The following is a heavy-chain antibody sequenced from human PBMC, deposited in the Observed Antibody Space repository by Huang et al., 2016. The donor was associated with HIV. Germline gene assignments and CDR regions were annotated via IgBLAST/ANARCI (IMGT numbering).Heavy chain of an antibody. CDR2: ISSDGGST. D-gene: IGHD3-22*01. J-gene: IGHJ4*02. CDR3: ARDPRIQSWLNFFDY. CDR1: GFSISSYW. Sequence: EVQLVESGGGLVQPGGSLRLSCAASGFSISSYWMHWVRQAPGKGLVWVTSISSDGGSTSDADAVKGRFTISRDNAKNTLYLQMNSLRAEDTAVYYCARDPRIQSWLNFFDYWGQGTLVSVSS. V-gene: IGHV3-74*01.